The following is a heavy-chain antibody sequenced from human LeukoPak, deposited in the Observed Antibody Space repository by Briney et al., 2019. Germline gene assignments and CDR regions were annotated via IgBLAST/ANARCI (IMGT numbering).Heavy chain of an antibody. J-gene: IGHJ5*02. CDR2: ISGSGGST. V-gene: IGHV3-23*01. CDR3: AKDLYRYPTNWFDP. CDR1: GFTFSSYA. Sequence: GGSLRLSCAASGFTFSSYAMSWVRQTPGKGLEWVSAISGSGGSTYYADSVKGRFTISRDNSKNTLYLQMNSLRAEDTAVYYCAKDLYRYPTNWFDPWGQGTLVTVSS. D-gene: IGHD3-16*02.